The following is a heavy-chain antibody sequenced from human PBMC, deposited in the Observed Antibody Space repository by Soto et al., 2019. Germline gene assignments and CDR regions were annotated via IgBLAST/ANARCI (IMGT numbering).Heavy chain of an antibody. J-gene: IGHJ5*02. CDR1: GGSVTRINYY. Sequence: QVQLEESGPGLVKTSETLSLTCSVSGGSVTRINYYWSWIRQPPGKGLEWIGYIYTSGSTIYNTALKSRVAISLDTSKTHFSLRLTSVTAADAAVYYCARHQATGYFPFDPWGQGTLVTVSS. CDR3: ARHQATGYFPFDP. CDR2: IYTSGST. D-gene: IGHD2-15*01. V-gene: IGHV4-61*03.